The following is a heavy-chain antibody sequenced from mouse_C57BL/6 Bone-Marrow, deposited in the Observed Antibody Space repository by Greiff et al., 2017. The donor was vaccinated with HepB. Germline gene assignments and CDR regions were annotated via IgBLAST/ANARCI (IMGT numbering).Heavy chain of an antibody. CDR1: GFTFSDYY. CDR3: ARDRGYGNGWYFDV. D-gene: IGHD2-1*01. V-gene: IGHV5-16*01. CDR2: INYDGSST. Sequence: EVKLMESEGGLVQPGSSMKLSCTASGFTFSDYYMAWVRQVPEKGLEWVANINYDGSSTYYLDPLKSRFIISRDNAKNILYLQMSSLKSEDTATYYCARDRGYGNGWYFDVWGTGTTVTVSS. J-gene: IGHJ1*03.